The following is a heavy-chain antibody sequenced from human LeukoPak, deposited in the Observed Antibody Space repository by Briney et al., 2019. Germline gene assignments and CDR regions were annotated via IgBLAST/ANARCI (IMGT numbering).Heavy chain of an antibody. CDR3: AKRGVVIRVFLVGFHKEASYFDS. D-gene: IGHD3-10*01. J-gene: IGHJ4*02. V-gene: IGHV3-23*01. CDR2: INGSGGNK. Sequence: GGSLRLSCAVSGITLSNYGMSWVRQVPGKGLEWVAGINGSGGNKYYAASVKGRFTISRDNSKNTLYLQMNSLRAEDTAVYFCAKRGVVIRVFLVGFHKEASYFDSWGQGALVTVSS. CDR1: GITLSNYG.